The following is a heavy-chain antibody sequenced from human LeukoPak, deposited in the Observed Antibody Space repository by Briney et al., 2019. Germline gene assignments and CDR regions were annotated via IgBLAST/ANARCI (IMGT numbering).Heavy chain of an antibody. D-gene: IGHD1-26*01. CDR2: ISSSSTI. J-gene: IGHJ4*02. V-gene: IGHV3-69-1*01. CDR1: GFTFSGSA. CDR3: ARDRGGSYSAIDY. Sequence: GGSLKLSCAASGFTFSGSAMHWVRQAPGKGLEWVSFISSSSTIYYADSVKGRFTISRDNAKNSLYLQMNSLRAEDTAVYYCARDRGGSYSAIDYWGQGTLVTVSS.